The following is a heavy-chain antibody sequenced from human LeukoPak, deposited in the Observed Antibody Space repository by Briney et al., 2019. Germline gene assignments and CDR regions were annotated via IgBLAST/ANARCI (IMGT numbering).Heavy chain of an antibody. CDR2: INPNSGGT. CDR3: ARDSGSSGWDPTNFFDY. V-gene: IGHV1-2*02. Sequence: GASVKVSCKASGYTFTGYYMHWVRQAPGQGLEWMGWINPNSGGTNYARKFQGRVTMTRDTSINTAYLELSRSDDTAVYYCARDSGSSGWDPTNFFDYWGQGTLVTVSS. D-gene: IGHD6-19*01. CDR1: GYTFTGYY. J-gene: IGHJ4*02.